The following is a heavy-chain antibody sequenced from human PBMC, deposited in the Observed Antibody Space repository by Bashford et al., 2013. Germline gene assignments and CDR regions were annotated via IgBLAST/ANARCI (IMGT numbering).Heavy chain of an antibody. V-gene: IGHV4-4*07. D-gene: IGHD3-3*01. Sequence: SETLSLTCTVSGGSISSYYWSWIRQPAGKGLEWIGRIYTSGNTNYNPSLKSRITLSVDTSKNQISLKLSSVTAADTAVYYCARLDFWSGYYPGTYYYYGMDVWGQGTTVTVSS. CDR1: GGSISSYY. CDR2: IYTSGNT. J-gene: IGHJ6*02. CDR3: ARLDFWSGYYPGTYYYYGMDV.